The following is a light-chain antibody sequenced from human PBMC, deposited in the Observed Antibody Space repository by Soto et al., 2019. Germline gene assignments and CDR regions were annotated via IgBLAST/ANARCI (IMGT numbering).Light chain of an antibody. CDR2: TNN. V-gene: IGLV1-44*01. Sequence: QSVLTQSPSASGTPGQRVTISCSGSSSNVGSNTVNWYQQLPGTAPKLVIFTNNQRPSGVPDRFSGSKSGTSASLAISGLQSEDEADYFCAAWADGLNGVLFGGGTKLTVL. J-gene: IGLJ3*02. CDR1: SSNVGSNT. CDR3: AAWADGLNGVL.